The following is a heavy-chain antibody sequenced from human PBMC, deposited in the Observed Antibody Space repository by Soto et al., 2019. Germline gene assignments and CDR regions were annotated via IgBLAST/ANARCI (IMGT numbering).Heavy chain of an antibody. CDR2: VYHSGST. Sequence: QVYLHQSGPGLVKPSGTLSLTCAVSGDSISSTHWWTWVRQTPGKGLEWIGEVYHSGSTSYNPSLKSRVTISVDKSNNRFSLKLTSVTAADTAVYYCATLPPRIVVTVLPIPTWGQGTLVSVSS. J-gene: IGHJ5*02. V-gene: IGHV4-4*02. D-gene: IGHD2-21*01. CDR3: ATLPPRIVVTVLPIPT. CDR1: GDSISSTHW.